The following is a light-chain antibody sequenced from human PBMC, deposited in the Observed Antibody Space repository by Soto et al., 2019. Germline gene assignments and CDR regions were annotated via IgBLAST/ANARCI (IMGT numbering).Light chain of an antibody. Sequence: DIQMTQSPSSLSASVGDRVTITCRASQSISSYLNWYQQKPGKAPMLLIYGASSLQSGVPSRFSGSGSGTEFTLTISSLQPEDFATYYCQQSSSNPWTFGQGTKVEVK. V-gene: IGKV1-39*01. CDR3: QQSSSNPWT. CDR2: GAS. J-gene: IGKJ1*01. CDR1: QSISSY.